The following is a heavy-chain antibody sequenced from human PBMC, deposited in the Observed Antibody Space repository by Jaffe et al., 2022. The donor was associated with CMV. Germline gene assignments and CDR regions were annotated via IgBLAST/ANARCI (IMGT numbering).Heavy chain of an antibody. D-gene: IGHD3-22*01. CDR1: GGSISSNSYY. CDR2: ISYHRNT. CDR3: ARQKDLGYDTTWSFLSVSDY. J-gene: IGHJ4*02. V-gene: IGHV4-39*01. Sequence: QLQLQESGPGLVKPSETLSLTCTVSGGSISSNSYYWGWIRQPPGKGLEWIGSISYHRNTYYNPSLKSRVTISADTSKNQFSLKLSSVTAADTAVYYCARQKDLGYDTTWSFLSVSDYWGRGTLLTVSS.